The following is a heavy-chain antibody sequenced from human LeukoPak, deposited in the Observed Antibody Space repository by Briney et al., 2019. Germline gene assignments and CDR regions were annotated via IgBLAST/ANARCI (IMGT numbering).Heavy chain of an antibody. CDR3: ARRDCSGGSCQYFDY. CDR2: INYRGST. J-gene: IGHJ4*02. CDR1: GGSISSSDYY. Sequence: SETLPLTCTVSGGSISSSDYYWGWIRQPPGKGLEWNAIINYRGSTYYNPSLKSRVTTSVDTSKNQFSLKLSSVTAADTAMYYCARRDCSGGSCQYFDYWGQGTQVTVSS. D-gene: IGHD2-15*01. V-gene: IGHV4-39*01.